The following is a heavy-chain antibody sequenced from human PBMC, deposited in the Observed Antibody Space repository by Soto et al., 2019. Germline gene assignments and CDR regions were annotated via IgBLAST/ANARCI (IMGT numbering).Heavy chain of an antibody. D-gene: IGHD1-1*01. CDR1: GFTFSSYA. CDR3: ARDHQLELISNYYFDY. J-gene: IGHJ4*02. CDR2: ISYDGSNK. Sequence: GGSLRLSCAASGFTFSSYAMHWVRQAPGKGLEWVAVISYDGSNKYYADSVKGRFTISRDNSKNTLYLQMNSLRAEDTAVYYCARDHQLELISNYYFDYWGQGTLVTVSS. V-gene: IGHV3-30-3*01.